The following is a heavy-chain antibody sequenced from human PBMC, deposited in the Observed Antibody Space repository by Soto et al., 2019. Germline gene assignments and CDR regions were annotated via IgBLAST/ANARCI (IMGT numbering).Heavy chain of an antibody. CDR1: GGSVSNSNYY. CDR2: VYYRGRS. CDR3: VSQRTSVLSQAYFDY. J-gene: IGHJ4*02. Sequence: SETLSLTCTVSGGSVSNSNYYWVWIRQSPGKGLEWIGSVYYRGRSYSKSSVKSRITISVDTSKNQFSLNLNSVTASDTAVYFCVSQRTSVLSQAYFDYWGPGALVTVSS. V-gene: IGHV4-39*01. D-gene: IGHD2-8*01.